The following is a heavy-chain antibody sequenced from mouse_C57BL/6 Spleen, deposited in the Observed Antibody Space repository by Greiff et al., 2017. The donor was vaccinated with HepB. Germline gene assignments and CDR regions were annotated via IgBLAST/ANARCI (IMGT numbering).Heavy chain of an antibody. D-gene: IGHD1-1*01. Sequence: QVQLQQPGAELVKPGASVKLSCKASGYTFTSYWMHWVKQRPGRGLEWIGRIDPNRGGTKYNEKFKSKATLTVDKPSSTAYMQLSSLTSEDSAVYYCARSELGFSITTVVPYYFDYWGQGTTLTVSS. CDR3: ARSELGFSITTVVPYYFDY. V-gene: IGHV1-72*01. CDR1: GYTFTSYW. CDR2: IDPNRGGT. J-gene: IGHJ2*01.